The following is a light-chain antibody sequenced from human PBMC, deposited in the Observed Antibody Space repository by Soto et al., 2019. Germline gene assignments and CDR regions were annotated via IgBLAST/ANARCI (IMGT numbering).Light chain of an antibody. CDR3: QQYGSSPKT. CDR1: QSVSSSY. CDR2: GAS. V-gene: IGKV3-20*01. Sequence: EIVLTHSPGTLSLSPGERATLSCRVSQSVSSSYLAWYQQKPGQAPRLLIYGASSRATGIPDRFSGSGSGTDFTLTISRLEPEDFAVYYCQQYGSSPKTFGPGTKVDIK. J-gene: IGKJ3*01.